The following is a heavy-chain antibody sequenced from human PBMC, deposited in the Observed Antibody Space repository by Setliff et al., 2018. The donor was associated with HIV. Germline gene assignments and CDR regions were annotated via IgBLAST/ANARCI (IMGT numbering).Heavy chain of an antibody. CDR3: ASPHSGRGGGAYFDP. V-gene: IGHV4-39*01. Sequence: SETLSLTCTVSGDSITSGHFYWGWIRQAPGKGLEWIGNILDGRVTFFNPSLRGRVTISVDASKNQVSLNLRSVTAADSAVYHCASPHSGRGGGAYFDPWGQGILVTVSS. CDR2: ILDGRVT. CDR1: GDSITSGHFY. D-gene: IGHD6-19*01. J-gene: IGHJ5*02.